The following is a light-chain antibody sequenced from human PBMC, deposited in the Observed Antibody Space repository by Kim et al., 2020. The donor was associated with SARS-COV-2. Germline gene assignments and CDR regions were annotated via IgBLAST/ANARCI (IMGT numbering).Light chain of an antibody. J-gene: IGKJ2*01. CDR1: QPISSW. Sequence: SAAVGDRVNITCRESQPISSWLAWYQQKPGRAPKLLIYAASALQSGVPSRFSGIGSGTDFTLTINTLQTEDFATYYCQQSYTTRVAFGQGTKLEIK. V-gene: IGKV1-12*01. CDR2: AAS. CDR3: QQSYTTRVA.